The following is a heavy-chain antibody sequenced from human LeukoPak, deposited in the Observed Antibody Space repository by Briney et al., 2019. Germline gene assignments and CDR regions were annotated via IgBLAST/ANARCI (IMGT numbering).Heavy chain of an antibody. CDR1: GGSFSAYY. V-gene: IGHV4-34*01. J-gene: IGHJ6*03. CDR2: INHSGST. CDR3: ARDYGDYVHYYMGV. Sequence: SETLSLTCAVYGGSFSAYYWSWIRQPPGKGLEWIGEINHSGSTNYNPSLKSRVTISVDTSKNQFSLKPTPVTAADTAVYYCARDYGDYVHYYMGVWGKGTTVTVSS. D-gene: IGHD4-17*01.